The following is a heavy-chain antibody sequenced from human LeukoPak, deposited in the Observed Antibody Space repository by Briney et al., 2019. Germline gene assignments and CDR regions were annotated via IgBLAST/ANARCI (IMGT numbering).Heavy chain of an antibody. CDR1: GFTFRKYA. V-gene: IGHV3-64*01. CDR2: ISSNGGST. CDR3: AREMTVTGDAFDI. J-gene: IGHJ3*02. D-gene: IGHD4-17*01. Sequence: PGGSLRLSCAASGFTFRKYAMHWVRQAPGKGPEYVSGISSNGGSTSYANSVRGRFTISRDNSKNTLYLQMGSLRAEDMAVYYCAREMTVTGDAFDIWGQGTMVTVSS.